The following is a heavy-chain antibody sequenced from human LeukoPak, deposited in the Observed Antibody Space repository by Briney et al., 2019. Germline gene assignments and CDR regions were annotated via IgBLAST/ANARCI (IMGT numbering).Heavy chain of an antibody. Sequence: SGGSLRLSCAASGFTFSSYSMNWVRQAPGKGLEWVSSISSSSSYIYYADSVKGRFTISRDNAKNSLYLQMNSLRVEDTAVYYCARDATTELGTVYMDVWGKGTTVTISS. V-gene: IGHV3-21*01. CDR1: GFTFSSYS. J-gene: IGHJ6*03. CDR3: ARDATTELGTVYMDV. D-gene: IGHD4-17*01. CDR2: ISSSSSYI.